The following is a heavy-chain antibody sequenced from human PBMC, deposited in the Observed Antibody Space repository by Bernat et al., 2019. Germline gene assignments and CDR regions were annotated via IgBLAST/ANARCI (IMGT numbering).Heavy chain of an antibody. Sequence: QVQLVQSGAEVKKPGSSVKVSCKASGYTFSSYAISWVRQAPGQGLEWMGWIIPYHGKTNYAQKFQGRVTITTDKSTSTAYMELSSLRSEDTAVYYCASTTVTAAWSYFDYWGQGTLGTVSS. J-gene: IGHJ4*02. CDR1: GYTFSSYA. CDR3: ASTTVTAAWSYFDY. D-gene: IGHD2-2*01. CDR2: IIPYHGKT. V-gene: IGHV1-69*04.